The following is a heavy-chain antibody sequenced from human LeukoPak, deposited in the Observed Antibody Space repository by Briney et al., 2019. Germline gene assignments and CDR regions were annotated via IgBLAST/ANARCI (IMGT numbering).Heavy chain of an antibody. V-gene: IGHV1-2*02. CDR1: GYTFTSYY. D-gene: IGHD4-23*01. Sequence: ASVKVSCKASGYTFTSYYMHWVRQAPGQGLEWMGWINPNSGGTNYAQKFQGRVAMTRDTSISTAYMELSRLRSDDTAVYYCARTPRVRTYWYFDLWGRGTLVTVSS. CDR3: ARTPRVRTYWYFDL. J-gene: IGHJ2*01. CDR2: INPNSGGT.